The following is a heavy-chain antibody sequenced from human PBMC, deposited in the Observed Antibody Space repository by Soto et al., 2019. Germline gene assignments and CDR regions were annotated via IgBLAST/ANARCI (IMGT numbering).Heavy chain of an antibody. CDR3: AHYRIFGDYMYYFDS. CDR1: GFSLSTSRVG. V-gene: IGHV2-5*02. Sequence: QITLKESGPTLVKPTQTLTLTCTFSGFSLSTSRVGVGWIRQPPGKALEWLALIYWDDDKRYSPSLKTRLTIXTDXSXSQVVLTMTNMDPVDTATYYCAHYRIFGDYMYYFDSWGQGTLVTVSS. J-gene: IGHJ4*02. D-gene: IGHD4-17*01. CDR2: IYWDDDK.